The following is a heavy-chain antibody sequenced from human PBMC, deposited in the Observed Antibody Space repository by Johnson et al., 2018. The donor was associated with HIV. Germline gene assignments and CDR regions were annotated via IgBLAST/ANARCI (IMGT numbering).Heavy chain of an antibody. CDR1: GFTFSDYY. J-gene: IGHJ3*02. D-gene: IGHD5-24*01. V-gene: IGHV3-7*01. CDR3: ARDAQGYNPYDAFDI. CDR2: TKQDGSEN. Sequence: EVQLVESGGGLVKPGGSLRLSCAASGFTFSDYYMSWTRQAPGKGLEWVANTKQDGSENYYVDSVKGRFTISRDNAKNTLYLQMNSLRAEDTAVYYCARDAQGYNPYDAFDIWGHGTMVTVSS.